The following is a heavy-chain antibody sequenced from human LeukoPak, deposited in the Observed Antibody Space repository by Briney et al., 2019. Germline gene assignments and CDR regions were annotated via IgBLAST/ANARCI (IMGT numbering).Heavy chain of an antibody. CDR1: GGSIRSGTYY. CDR2: IYTSGST. J-gene: IGHJ3*02. V-gene: IGHV4-61*02. CDR3: ARDERRHYYGSGSYAFDI. Sequence: SETLCLTCSDPGGSIRSGTYYWSWIRQPARKGLEWIGRIYTSGSTNYNPSINSRVTMSVDSSKTQYSLKLSSVTAADTAVYYCARDERRHYYGSGSYAFDIWGQGTMVTVSS. D-gene: IGHD3-10*01.